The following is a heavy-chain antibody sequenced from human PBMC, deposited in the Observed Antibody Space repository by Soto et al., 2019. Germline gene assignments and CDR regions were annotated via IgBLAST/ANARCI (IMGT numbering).Heavy chain of an antibody. Sequence: QVQLQQWGAGLLKPSETPSLTCAVYGGSFSGYYWSWIRQPPGKGLEWIGEINHSGSTNYNPSLKSRVTISVDTSKNQFSLKLSSVTAADTAVYYCARVGFLVTHDAFDIWGQGTMVTVSS. CDR2: INHSGST. J-gene: IGHJ3*02. D-gene: IGHD2-21*02. CDR3: ARVGFLVTHDAFDI. CDR1: GGSFSGYY. V-gene: IGHV4-34*01.